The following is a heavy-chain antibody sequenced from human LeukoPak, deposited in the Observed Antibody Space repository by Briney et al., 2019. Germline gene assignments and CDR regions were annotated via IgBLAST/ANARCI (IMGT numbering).Heavy chain of an antibody. J-gene: IGHJ4*02. Sequence: GASVKVSCKASGYTFTGYYMHWVRQAPGQGLEWLGWVNPNSGATNYAEMFQGRGTMTSDTSITTAYMELKRLRYDDTAIYYCARGGRGGIPFDFWGQGTLVTVSA. CDR3: ARGGRGGIPFDF. D-gene: IGHD2-21*01. CDR1: GYTFTGYY. V-gene: IGHV1-2*02. CDR2: VNPNSGAT.